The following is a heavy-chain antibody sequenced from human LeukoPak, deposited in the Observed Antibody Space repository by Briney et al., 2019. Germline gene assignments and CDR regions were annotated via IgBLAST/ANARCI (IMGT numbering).Heavy chain of an antibody. D-gene: IGHD3-10*01. CDR1: GGPISTHY. V-gene: IGHV4-59*11. Sequence: SETLSLTCIVSGGPISTHYWSWSRQPPGKGLEWIGYNDYSGSTNYNPSLKSRVTISVDTSKNQFSLKLNPVTAADTAVYYCARGATFRGTYYMDVWGKGTTVTVSS. CDR2: NDYSGST. J-gene: IGHJ6*03. CDR3: ARGATFRGTYYMDV.